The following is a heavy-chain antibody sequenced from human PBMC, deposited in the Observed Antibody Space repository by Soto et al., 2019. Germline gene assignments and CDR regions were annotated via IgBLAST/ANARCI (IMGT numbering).Heavy chain of an antibody. CDR3: ARWTYCGGDCYWLDF. D-gene: IGHD2-21*02. CDR2: IYYRGSA. Sequence: QVQLQESGPGLVKPSETLSLTCTISGGSISGFYWGWIRQPPGKGLEWIGNIYYRGSANYDPSLRSRVTISLNTSQDPFSLNLNSVTAAGTAIYYCARWTYCGGDCYWLDFWGQGTLVTVSS. J-gene: IGHJ4*02. CDR1: GGSISGFY. V-gene: IGHV4-59*01.